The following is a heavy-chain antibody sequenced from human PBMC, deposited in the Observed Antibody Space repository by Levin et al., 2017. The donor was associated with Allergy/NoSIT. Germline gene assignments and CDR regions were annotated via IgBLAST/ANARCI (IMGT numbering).Heavy chain of an antibody. CDR2: IYPGDSDT. D-gene: IGHD6-19*01. J-gene: IGHJ3*02. Sequence: KRGESLKISCKGSGYNFDKYWIGWVRQMPGKGLDWMGIIYPGDSDTRYSPPFEGQVTISADKSISTAYLQWSSLKASDTAIYYCVRRNIPVAEIHSFDIWGQGTMVTVSS. CDR3: VRRNIPVAEIHSFDI. V-gene: IGHV5-51*01. CDR1: GYNFDKYW.